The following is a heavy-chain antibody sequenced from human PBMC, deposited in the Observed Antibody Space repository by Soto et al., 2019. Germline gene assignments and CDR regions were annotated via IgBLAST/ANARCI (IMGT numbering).Heavy chain of an antibody. CDR3: ARGMTTVNTFDY. J-gene: IGHJ4*02. CDR2: IYHSGST. CDR1: GGSISSGGYS. Sequence: QLQLQESGSGLVKPSQTLSLTSAVSGGSISSGGYSCNWIRQPPGKGLEWIGYIYHSGSTYYNPSLKSRVTLSVDRSKNQFALKLCSVTAADTAVYYCARGMTTVNTFDYWGQGTLVTVSS. V-gene: IGHV4-30-2*01. D-gene: IGHD4-17*01.